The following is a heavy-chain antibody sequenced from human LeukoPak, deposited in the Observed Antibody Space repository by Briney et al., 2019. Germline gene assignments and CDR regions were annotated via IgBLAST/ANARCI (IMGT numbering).Heavy chain of an antibody. CDR1: GGSISSYY. Sequence: PSETLSLTCTVSGGSISSYYWSWIRQPPGKGLEWIGYIYYSGSTNYNPSLKSRVTISVDTAKNQFSLKLSSVTASDTAVYYCARLACGDCSFDYWGQGTLVTVSS. CDR2: IYYSGST. CDR3: ARLACGDCSFDY. V-gene: IGHV4-59*08. D-gene: IGHD2-21*02. J-gene: IGHJ4*02.